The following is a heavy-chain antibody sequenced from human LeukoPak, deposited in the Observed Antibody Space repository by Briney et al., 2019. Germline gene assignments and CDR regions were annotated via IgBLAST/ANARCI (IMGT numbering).Heavy chain of an antibody. CDR2: IYTSGST. D-gene: IGHD3-9*01. V-gene: IGHV4-4*07. CDR1: GGSISSYY. J-gene: IGHJ5*02. Sequence: SETLSLTCTVSGGSISSYYWSWIRQPAGKGLEWIGRIYTSGSTNYNPSLKSRVTMSVDTSKNQFSLKLSSVTAADTAVYYSARDGHDILTGHNWFDPRGQGTLVTVSS. CDR3: ARDGHDILTGHNWFDP.